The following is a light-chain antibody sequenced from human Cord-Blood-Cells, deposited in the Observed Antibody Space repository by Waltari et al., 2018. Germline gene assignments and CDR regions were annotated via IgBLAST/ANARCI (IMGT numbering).Light chain of an antibody. CDR1: SSDVGSDNL. J-gene: IGLJ3*02. Sequence: QSALTQPASVSGSPGQSITISCTGTSSDVGSDNLVSWYQQHPGKAPKLMIYEGSKRPSGVSNRFSGSKSGNTASLTISGLQAEDEAEYYCCSYAGSSTWVFGGGTKLTVL. CDR3: CSYAGSSTWV. V-gene: IGLV2-23*01. CDR2: EGS.